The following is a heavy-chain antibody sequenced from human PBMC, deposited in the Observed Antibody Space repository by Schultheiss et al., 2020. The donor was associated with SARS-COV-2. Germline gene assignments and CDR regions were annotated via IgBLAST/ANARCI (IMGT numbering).Heavy chain of an antibody. Sequence: SETLSLTCTVSGGSISSGDYYWSWIRQPPGKGLEWIGEINHSGSTNYNPSLKSQVTISVDTSKNQFSLKLSSVTAADTAVYYCARVRIGITIFGVVSDRAFDIWGQGTMVTVSS. V-gene: IGHV4-30-4*08. J-gene: IGHJ3*02. CDR2: INHSGST. CDR3: ARVRIGITIFGVVSDRAFDI. CDR1: GGSISSGDYY. D-gene: IGHD3-3*01.